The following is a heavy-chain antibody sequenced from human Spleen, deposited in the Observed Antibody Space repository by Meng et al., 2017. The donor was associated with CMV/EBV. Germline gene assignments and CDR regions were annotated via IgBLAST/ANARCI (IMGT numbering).Heavy chain of an antibody. CDR1: GYTFIDYY. J-gene: IGHJ4*02. CDR3: ARDYYDSSGYPDY. D-gene: IGHD3-22*01. V-gene: IGHV1-2*02. CDR2: INPNSGGT. Sequence: ASVKVSCKTSGYTFIDYYIHWVRQAPGQGLEWMGWINPNSGGTNYAQKFQGRVTMTRDTSISTAYMELSRLRSDDTAVYYCARDYYDSSGYPDYWGQGTLVTVSS.